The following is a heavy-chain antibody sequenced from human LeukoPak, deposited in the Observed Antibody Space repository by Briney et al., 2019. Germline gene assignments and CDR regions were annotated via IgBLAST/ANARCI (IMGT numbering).Heavy chain of an antibody. D-gene: IGHD3-10*01. V-gene: IGHV1-2*02. CDR2: INPNSGGT. CDR3: ARRHGSGIDP. Sequence: GGSLRLSCAASGFTFSRYGMHWVRQAPGQGLEWMGWINPNSGGTNYAQKFQGRVTMTRDTSISTAYMELSRLRSDDTAVYYCARRHGSGIDPWGQGTLVTVSS. J-gene: IGHJ5*02. CDR1: GFTFSRYG.